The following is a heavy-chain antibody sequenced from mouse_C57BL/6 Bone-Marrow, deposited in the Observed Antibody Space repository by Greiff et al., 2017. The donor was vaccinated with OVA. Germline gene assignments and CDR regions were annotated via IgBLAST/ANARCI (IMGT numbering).Heavy chain of an antibody. J-gene: IGHJ1*03. CDR1: GFTFSDYG. CDR3: ARWYYGSSYYWYFDV. D-gene: IGHD1-1*01. Sequence: EVKVVEPGGGLVKPGGSLKFSCAASGFTFSDYGMHWVRQAPEKGLEWVAYISRGSSTIYYADTVKGRFTISRDNAKNTLFLQMTSLRSEDTAMYYCARWYYGSSYYWYFDVWGTGTTVTVSS. CDR2: ISRGSSTI. V-gene: IGHV5-17*01.